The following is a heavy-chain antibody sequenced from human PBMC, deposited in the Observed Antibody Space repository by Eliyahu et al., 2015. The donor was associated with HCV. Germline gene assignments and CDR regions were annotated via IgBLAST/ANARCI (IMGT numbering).Heavy chain of an antibody. CDR1: GFXFXXAW. Sequence: EVQLVESGGGLVKPGGSLRLSCASSGFXFXXAWMGWVRQXXGKGLEWIGRIKSKTDGGTTDYAAPVKGRFTISRDDSKSTLYLQMNSLKTEDTAVYYCTTGAPGGFDYYLDVWGQGTTVTVSS. CDR3: TTGAPGGFDYYLDV. J-gene: IGHJ6*03. D-gene: IGHD3-10*01. V-gene: IGHV3-15*01. CDR2: IKSKTDGGTT.